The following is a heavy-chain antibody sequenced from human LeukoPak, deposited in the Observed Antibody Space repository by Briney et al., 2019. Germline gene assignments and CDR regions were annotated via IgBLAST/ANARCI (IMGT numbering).Heavy chain of an antibody. J-gene: IGHJ4*02. D-gene: IGHD2-21*02. CDR1: GFTFTGYY. CDR3: VREGNELLSKDFDY. CDR2: INPHSGGT. V-gene: IGHV1-2*02. Sequence: ASVKVSCKASGFTFTGYYIHCVRQAPGQGLEWMGYINPHSGGTNSPQKFQGRVTLTTDTSISAAYMELSSLISDDTAMYYCVREGNELLSKDFDYWGQGTLVAVSS.